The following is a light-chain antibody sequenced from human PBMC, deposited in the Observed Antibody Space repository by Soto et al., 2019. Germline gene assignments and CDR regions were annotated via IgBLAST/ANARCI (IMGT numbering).Light chain of an antibody. V-gene: IGKV3-20*01. CDR3: QRYGSSPPVT. Sequence: EIVLTQSPGTLSLSPGERATLSCRASQSVSSCCLAWYQQKPGQAPRLLINGASSRATGISDRFSASGSGTDFTLTISRLEPEDFAVYYCQRYGSSPPVTFGGGTK. CDR2: GAS. J-gene: IGKJ4*01. CDR1: QSVSSCC.